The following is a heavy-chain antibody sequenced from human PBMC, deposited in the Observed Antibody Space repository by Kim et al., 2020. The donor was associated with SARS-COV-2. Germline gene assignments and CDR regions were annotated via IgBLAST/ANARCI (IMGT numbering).Heavy chain of an antibody. V-gene: IGHV4-59*08. J-gene: IGHJ5*02. Sequence: SETLSLTCTVSGGSISSYYWSWIRQPPGKGLEWIGYIYYSGSTNYNPSLKSRVTISVDTSKNQFSLKLSSVTAADTAVYYCARLRDVAGGSFDPWGQGTLVTVSS. D-gene: IGHD2-15*01. CDR1: GGSISSYY. CDR3: ARLRDVAGGSFDP. CDR2: IYYSGST.